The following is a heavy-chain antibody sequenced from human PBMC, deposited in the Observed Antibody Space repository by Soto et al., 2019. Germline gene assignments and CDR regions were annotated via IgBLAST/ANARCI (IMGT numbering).Heavy chain of an antibody. CDR1: GDTFTDYY. J-gene: IGHJ4*02. V-gene: IGHV1-46*01. CDR2: VNPSGGHT. Sequence: ASVKVSCKASGDTFTDYYIHWVRQAPGQGLERIGTVNPSGGHTTYAQHFLGRLTMTRDTSISTLYMELTSLTSDDTAIYYCARGGHVVVVTAALDYWGQGTLVIVSS. CDR3: ARGGHVVVVTAALDY. D-gene: IGHD2-21*02.